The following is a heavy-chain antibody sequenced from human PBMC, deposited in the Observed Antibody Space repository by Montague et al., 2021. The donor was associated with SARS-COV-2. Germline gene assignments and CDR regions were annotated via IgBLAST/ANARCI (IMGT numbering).Heavy chain of an antibody. Sequence: SETLSLTCAVYGGSFGVHYWSWVRQPPGKGLEWIGEINRSGSTNFNPSLKSRFTISVDTSKNQFSLKLTSVTAADTAVYFCAEGFTSWSWAGYWSQGTLVTVSS. CDR2: INRSGST. CDR3: AEGFTSWSWAGY. CDR1: GGSFGVHY. D-gene: IGHD6-13*01. J-gene: IGHJ1*01. V-gene: IGHV4-34*01.